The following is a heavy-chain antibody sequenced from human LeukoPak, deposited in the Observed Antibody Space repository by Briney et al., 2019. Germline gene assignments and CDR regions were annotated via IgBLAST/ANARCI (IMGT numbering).Heavy chain of an antibody. D-gene: IGHD5-12*01. Sequence: PSETLSLACTVSGGSISSYYWSWIRQPAGKGLEWIGRIYTSGSTNYNPSLKSRVTISVDKSKNQFSLKLSSVTAADTAVYYCARVKRVAFDYWGQGTLVTVSS. CDR3: ARVKRVAFDY. V-gene: IGHV4-4*07. CDR2: IYTSGST. CDR1: GGSISSYY. J-gene: IGHJ4*02.